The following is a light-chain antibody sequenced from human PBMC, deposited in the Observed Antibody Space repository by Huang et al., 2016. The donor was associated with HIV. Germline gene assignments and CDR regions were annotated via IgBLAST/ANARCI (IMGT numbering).Light chain of an antibody. CDR2: CAS. CDR1: QILLYGLNNKNY. Sequence: DVVMTQPPEYLSVSPCERATINCRSSQILLYGLNNKNYLEWFQQKPGRPPNLLSYCASKRESGLPDRFSGSGSGTDFTLTINNLQPEDVADYYCQQYYKIPQTFGQGTTVEIK. V-gene: IGKV4-1*01. J-gene: IGKJ1*01. CDR3: QQYYKIPQT.